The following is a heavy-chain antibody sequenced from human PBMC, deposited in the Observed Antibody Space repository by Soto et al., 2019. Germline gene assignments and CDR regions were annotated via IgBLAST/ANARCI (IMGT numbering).Heavy chain of an antibody. V-gene: IGHV4-39*01. CDR3: ASHERITMIVVVFWYFDL. D-gene: IGHD3-22*01. J-gene: IGHJ2*01. CDR1: GGSISNSDYY. Sequence: SETLSLTWTLAGGSISNSDYYWSWIRQPPGKGLEWIGSIYYSGSTYYNPSLKSRVTISVDTSKNQFSLKLSSVTAADTAVYYCASHERITMIVVVFWYFDLWGRGTLVTVSS. CDR2: IYYSGST.